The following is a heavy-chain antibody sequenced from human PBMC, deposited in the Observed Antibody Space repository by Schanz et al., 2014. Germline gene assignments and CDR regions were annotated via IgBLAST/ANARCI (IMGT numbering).Heavy chain of an antibody. CDR3: AKDAENTAMITDYFDY. D-gene: IGHD5-18*01. V-gene: IGHV3-23*04. J-gene: IGHJ4*02. CDR1: GFTFSTST. Sequence: EVQLVESGGGLVQPGGSLRLSCAASGFTFSTSTMHWVRQAPGKGLVWVARINSVGSNTDYADSVKGRFTISRDNSKNTLYLQMKSLRAEDTAVYYCAKDAENTAMITDYFDYWGQGTLVTVSS. CDR2: INSVGSNT.